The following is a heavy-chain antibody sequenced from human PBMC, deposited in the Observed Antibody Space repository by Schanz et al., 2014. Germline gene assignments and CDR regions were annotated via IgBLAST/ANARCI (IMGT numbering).Heavy chain of an antibody. D-gene: IGHD5-12*01. J-gene: IGHJ3*02. CDR3: ARGGRGGYPGRAFDI. CDR2: TSSDGSLK. Sequence: QVQLVESGGGVVQPWRSLRLSCAASGFTFSSYAVHWVRQAPDKGLVWVAVTSSDGSLKYYADSVKGRFTISRDNSRDTVYLQMNSLRGEDTAVYYCARGGRGGYPGRAFDIWVQGKMVTASS. V-gene: IGHV3-30*04. CDR1: GFTFSSYA.